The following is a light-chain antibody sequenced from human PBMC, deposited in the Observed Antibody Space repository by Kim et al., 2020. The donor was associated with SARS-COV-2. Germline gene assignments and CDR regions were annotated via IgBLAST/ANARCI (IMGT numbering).Light chain of an antibody. CDR1: SLKSYY. Sequence: VALGQTVRITCQGDSLKSYYTTWYQQKPGQAPIVVIYGKNNRPSGIPDRFSGSSSGNTASLTITGTQAGDEADYYCNSRDNNDNVLFGGGTRLTVL. J-gene: IGLJ2*01. CDR2: GKN. CDR3: NSRDNNDNVL. V-gene: IGLV3-19*01.